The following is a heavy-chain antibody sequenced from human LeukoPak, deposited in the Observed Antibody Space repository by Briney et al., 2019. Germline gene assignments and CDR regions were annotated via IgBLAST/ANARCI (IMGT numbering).Heavy chain of an antibody. CDR3: AREGRLSGSYRKPFDY. CDR1: GFTFSSYS. V-gene: IGHV3-30*03. D-gene: IGHD1-26*01. J-gene: IGHJ4*02. CDR2: ISYDGSKK. Sequence: PGGSLRLSCAASGFTFSSYSMQWVRQAPGKGLEWVAVISYDGSKKYYADSVKGRFTISRDNSKNTLYLQMNSLRAEDTAVYYCAREGRLSGSYRKPFDYWGQGTLVTVSS.